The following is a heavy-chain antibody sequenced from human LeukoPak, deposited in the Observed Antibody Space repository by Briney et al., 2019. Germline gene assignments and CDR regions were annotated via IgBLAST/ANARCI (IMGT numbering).Heavy chain of an antibody. CDR2: INHSGST. V-gene: IGHV4-34*01. J-gene: IGHJ6*04. Sequence: SETLSLTCAVYGGSFSGYYWSWIRQPPGKGLEWIGEINHSGSTNYNPSLKSRVTISVDTSKNQFSLKLSSVTAADTAVYYCARTAGSITMVRGRYYYGMDVWGKGTTVTVSS. CDR3: ARTAGSITMVRGRYYYGMDV. CDR1: GGSFSGYY. D-gene: IGHD3-10*01.